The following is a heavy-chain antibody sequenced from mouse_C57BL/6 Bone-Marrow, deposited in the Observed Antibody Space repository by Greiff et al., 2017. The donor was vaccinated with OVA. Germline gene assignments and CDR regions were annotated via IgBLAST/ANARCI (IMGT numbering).Heavy chain of an antibody. J-gene: IGHJ2*01. CDR1: GFTFSSYA. V-gene: IGHV5-4*01. Sequence: EVQRVESGGGLVKPGGSLKLSCAASGFTFSSYAMSWVRQTPEKRLEWVATISDGGSSTYYPDNVKGRSTIPRENAKNNLYLQMSHLKSGDTAMYYCARAPVVAPGYWGQGTTLTVSS. D-gene: IGHD1-1*01. CDR2: ISDGGSST. CDR3: ARAPVVAPGY.